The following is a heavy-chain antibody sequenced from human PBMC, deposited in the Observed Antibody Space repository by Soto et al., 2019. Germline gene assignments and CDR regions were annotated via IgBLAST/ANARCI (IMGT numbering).Heavy chain of an antibody. D-gene: IGHD3-10*01. CDR3: ARGISYGLWFGELGAFDI. Sequence: TLSLTCAVYGGSFSGYYWSWIRQPPGKGLEWIGEINHSGSTNYNPSLKSRVTISVDTSKNQFSLKLSSVTAADTAVYYCARGISYGLWFGELGAFDIWGQGTMVTVSS. V-gene: IGHV4-34*01. CDR1: GGSFSGYY. J-gene: IGHJ3*02. CDR2: INHSGST.